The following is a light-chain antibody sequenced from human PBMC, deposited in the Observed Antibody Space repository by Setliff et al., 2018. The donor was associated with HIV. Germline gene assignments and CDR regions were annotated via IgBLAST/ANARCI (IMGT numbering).Light chain of an antibody. CDR3: CSNTGSNTYV. J-gene: IGLJ1*01. V-gene: IGLV2-23*01. CDR2: QAT. CDR1: SSDIGRYNL. Sequence: QSALTQPASVFGSPGQSITISCTGTSSDIGRYNLVSWYQQYPGKAPKLMIYQATKRPSGVSNRFSGSKPGNTASLTISGLQAEDEADYYCCSNTGSNTYVFGSGTKVTVL.